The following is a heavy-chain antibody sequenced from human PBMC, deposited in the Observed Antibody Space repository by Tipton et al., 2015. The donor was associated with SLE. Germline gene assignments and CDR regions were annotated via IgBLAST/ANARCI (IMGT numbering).Heavy chain of an antibody. Sequence: GSLRLSCAASGFSLSSNAMSWVRQAPGKGLEWVSVIYSGGGSTYYADSVKGRFTISRDNSKNTLYLQMNSLRAEDTAIYYCAKGGVDRHFDYWGQGTLVTVSS. D-gene: IGHD2-15*01. J-gene: IGHJ4*02. V-gene: IGHV3-23*03. CDR1: GFSLSSNA. CDR3: AKGGVDRHFDY. CDR2: IYSGGGST.